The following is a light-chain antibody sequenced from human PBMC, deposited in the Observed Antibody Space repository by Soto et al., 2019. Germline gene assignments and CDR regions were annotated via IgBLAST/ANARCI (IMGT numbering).Light chain of an antibody. CDR3: SSYAGNNNKMV. V-gene: IGLV2-8*01. CDR1: SSDVGGYNY. CDR2: EVS. J-gene: IGLJ2*01. Sequence: QSALTQPPSASGSPGQSVTISCTGTSSDVGGYNYVSWYQQHPGKAPKLMIFEVSKRPSGVPDRFSGSKSGNTASLTVSGLQAEDEADYHCSSYAGNNNKMVFGGGTKVTVL.